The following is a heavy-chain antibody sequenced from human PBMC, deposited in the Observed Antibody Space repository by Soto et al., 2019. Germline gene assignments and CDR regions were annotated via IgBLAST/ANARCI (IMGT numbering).Heavy chain of an antibody. Sequence: QVQLQQWGAGLLKPSETLSLTCAVYGGSFSGYYWSWIRQPPGKGLEWIGEINHSGSTNYNPSLKSRVTISVDTSKNQFSLKLSSVTAADTAVYYCARRIAAAAYYFDYWGQGTLVTVSS. D-gene: IGHD6-13*01. CDR1: GGSFSGYY. CDR2: INHSGST. CDR3: ARRIAAAAYYFDY. V-gene: IGHV4-34*01. J-gene: IGHJ4*02.